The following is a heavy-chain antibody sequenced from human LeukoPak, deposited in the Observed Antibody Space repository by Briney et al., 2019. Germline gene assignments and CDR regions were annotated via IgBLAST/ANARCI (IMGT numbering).Heavy chain of an antibody. CDR3: AKVTAAASISVYDDFDI. CDR2: SSGSGGST. CDR1: GFTFSSYA. V-gene: IGHV3-23*01. D-gene: IGHD6-13*01. J-gene: IGHJ3*02. Sequence: GGSLRLSCAASGFTFSSYAMSWVRQAPGKGLEGVSASSGSGGSTYYADSVKGRFTISRDNSKNTLYLRMNTLRAEDTAVYYCAKVTAAASISVYDDFDIWGQGTMVTVSS.